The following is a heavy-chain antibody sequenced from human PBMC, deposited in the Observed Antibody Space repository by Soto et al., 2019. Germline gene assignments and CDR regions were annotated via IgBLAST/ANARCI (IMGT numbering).Heavy chain of an antibody. Sequence: QVQLVQSGAEVKKPGASVKVSCKASGYTFTTYGISWVRQAPGQGLEWMGWISAYNGNTTYAQSLQGRVTMTTDTSTSTAFMDLRSLTSDDTAVYYCARVVEATVTADYWGQGTLVAVSS. J-gene: IGHJ4*02. V-gene: IGHV1-18*01. CDR3: ARVVEATVTADY. CDR1: GYTFTTYG. CDR2: ISAYNGNT. D-gene: IGHD4-17*01.